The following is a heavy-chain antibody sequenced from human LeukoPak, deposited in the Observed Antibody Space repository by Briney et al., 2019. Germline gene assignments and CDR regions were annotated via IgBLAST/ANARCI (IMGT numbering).Heavy chain of an antibody. CDR2: ISWNSGSI. V-gene: IGHV3-9*01. J-gene: IGHJ4*02. CDR3: AKDYSSGWYIDY. Sequence: GGSLRLSCAASGFTFDDYAMHWVRQAPGKGLEWVSGISWNSGSIGYADSVKGRFTISRDNAKNSLYLQMNSLGAEDTALYYCAKDYSSGWYIDYWGQGTLVTVSS. D-gene: IGHD6-19*01. CDR1: GFTFDDYA.